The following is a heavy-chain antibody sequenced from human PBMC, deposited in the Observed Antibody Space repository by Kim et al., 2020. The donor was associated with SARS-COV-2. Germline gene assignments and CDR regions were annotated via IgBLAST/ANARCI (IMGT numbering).Heavy chain of an antibody. J-gene: IGHJ3*02. CDR2: INPSGGST. CDR1: GYTFTSYY. CDR3: ARDHDILTGSHDAFDI. Sequence: ASVKVSCKASGYTFTSYYMHWVRQAPGQGLEWMGIINPSGGSTSYAQKFQGRVTMTRDTSTSTVYMELSSLRPEDTAVYYCARDHDILTGSHDAFDIWGQGTMVTVSS. V-gene: IGHV1-46*01. D-gene: IGHD3-9*01.